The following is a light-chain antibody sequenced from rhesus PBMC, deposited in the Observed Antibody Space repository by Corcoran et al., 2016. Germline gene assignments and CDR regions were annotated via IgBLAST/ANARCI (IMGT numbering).Light chain of an antibody. CDR2: DAS. V-gene: IGKV1-43*02. J-gene: IGKJ3*01. CDR1: QGISNF. Sequence: DIQMTQSPSSLSASVGDRVTITCRASQGISNFLSWYQQKPGKAPTLLIYDASTLQGGVPSRFSGSGSGTDFTLSISSLQPEDFATYYCLQYNSDPFTFGPGTKLDIK. CDR3: LQYNSDPFT.